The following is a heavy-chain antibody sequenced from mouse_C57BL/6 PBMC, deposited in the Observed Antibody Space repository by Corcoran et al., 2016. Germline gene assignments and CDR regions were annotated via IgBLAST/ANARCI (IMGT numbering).Heavy chain of an antibody. J-gene: IGHJ4*01. CDR1: GYTFTDYY. V-gene: IGHV1-75*01. CDR2: IFPGSGST. D-gene: IGHD2-1*01. CDR3: AREKSPRAGGNYGFFYYAMDY. Sequence: QVQLQQSGPELVKPGASVKISCKASGYTFTDYYINWVKQRPGQGLEWIGWIFPGSGSTYYNEKFKGKATLTVDKSSSTAYMLLSSLTSEDSAVYFCAREKSPRAGGNYGFFYYAMDYWGQGTSVTVSS.